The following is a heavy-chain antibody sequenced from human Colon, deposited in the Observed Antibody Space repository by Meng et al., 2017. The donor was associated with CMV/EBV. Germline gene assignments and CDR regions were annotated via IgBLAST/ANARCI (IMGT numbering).Heavy chain of an antibody. Sequence: GGSLRLSCEGSGFTFRTAWMNWVRQSPGKGLEWVGRIKTKDEGDATTYAEPVKGRFTMSRGDSQNTVYLQMNSLTSEDSGVYYCLTRPRDSDFHFWGQGTLVTVSS. CDR3: LTRPRDSDFHF. V-gene: IGHV3-15*06. CDR2: IKTKDEGDAT. D-gene: IGHD4-11*01. CDR1: GFTFRTAW. J-gene: IGHJ4*02.